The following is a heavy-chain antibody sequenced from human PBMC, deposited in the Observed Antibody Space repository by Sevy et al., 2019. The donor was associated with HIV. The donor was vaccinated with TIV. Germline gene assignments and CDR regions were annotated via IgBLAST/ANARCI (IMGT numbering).Heavy chain of an antibody. CDR2: IKQDESEK. CDR3: AREVGGFNWRPYYFDS. J-gene: IGHJ4*02. Sequence: GGSLRLSCAASGFTFSDYWMSWVRQTPGRGLEWVATIKQDESEKYYMNSLKGRFAISRDNGKNSVSLQMNGLRVEDTALYYCAREVGGFNWRPYYFDSWGQGTLVTVSS. CDR1: GFTFSDYW. V-gene: IGHV3-7*01. D-gene: IGHD3-3*01.